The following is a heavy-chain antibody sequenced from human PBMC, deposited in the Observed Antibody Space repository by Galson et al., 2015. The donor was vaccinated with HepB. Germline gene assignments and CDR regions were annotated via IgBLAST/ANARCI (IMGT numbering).Heavy chain of an antibody. V-gene: IGHV4-59*01. Sequence: SEPLSLTCTVSGGSISSYYWSWIRQPPGKGLEWIGYIYYSGSTNYNPSLKSRVTISLDTSKNQLSLKLSSVTAADTAVYYCARARSNGGNWDYWGQGTLVTVSS. CDR3: ARARSNGGNWDY. CDR2: IYYSGST. D-gene: IGHD4-23*01. CDR1: GGSISSYY. J-gene: IGHJ4*02.